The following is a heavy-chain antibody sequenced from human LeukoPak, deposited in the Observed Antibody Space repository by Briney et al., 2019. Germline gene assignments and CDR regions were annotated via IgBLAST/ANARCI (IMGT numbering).Heavy chain of an antibody. V-gene: IGHV1-46*01. CDR3: ARATNWNDLDY. D-gene: IGHD1-20*01. CDR1: GYTFTSYY. Sequence: ASVKVSCKASGYTFTSYYMHWVRQAPGQGLEWMGIINPSGGSTSYAQKFQGRVTMTRDTSTSTVYMELSSLRSEDTAVSYCARATNWNDLDYWGQGTLVTVSS. J-gene: IGHJ4*02. CDR2: INPSGGST.